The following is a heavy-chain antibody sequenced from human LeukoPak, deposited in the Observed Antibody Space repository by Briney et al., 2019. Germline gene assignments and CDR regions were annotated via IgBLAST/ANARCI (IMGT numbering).Heavy chain of an antibody. CDR1: GFTFSGYA. Sequence: GGSLRLSCAASGFTFSGYAMSWVRQAPGKGLEWVSAISGSGGSTYYADSVKGRFTISRDNSKNTLYLQMNSLRAEDTAVYYCAKNLPPAYYYDSSGSFDYWGQGTLVIVSS. V-gene: IGHV3-23*01. D-gene: IGHD3-22*01. J-gene: IGHJ4*02. CDR3: AKNLPPAYYYDSSGSFDY. CDR2: ISGSGGST.